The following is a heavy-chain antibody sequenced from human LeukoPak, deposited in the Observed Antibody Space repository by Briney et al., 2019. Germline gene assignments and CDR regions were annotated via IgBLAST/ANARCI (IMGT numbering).Heavy chain of an antibody. J-gene: IGHJ6*02. V-gene: IGHV3-21*06. CDR1: GFTFSTYS. CDR2: ISSSSSYM. Sequence: GWSLRLSCAASGFTFSTYSMNWVRQAPGKGLEWVSSISSSSSYMYYADSVKGRFTISRDNAKNSLYLQMNSLRAEDTAVYYCARDRDVPAIGMDVWGQGTTVTVSS. CDR3: ARDRDVPAIGMDV.